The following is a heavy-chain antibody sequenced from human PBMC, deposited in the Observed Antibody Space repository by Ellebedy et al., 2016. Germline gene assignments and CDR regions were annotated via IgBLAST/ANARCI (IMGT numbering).Heavy chain of an antibody. CDR1: GFSFNDYY. V-gene: IGHV3-11*01. CDR2: ISQSGHDI. Sequence: GESLKISCEASGFSFNDYYMSSIRQARGKGPEWVSYISQSGHDIIYADFVRGRFTVSRDNAKNSVFLHMSSLTVEDTAVYYCAKTARRLDLWGQGTLVTVSS. J-gene: IGHJ5*02. CDR3: AKTARRLDL. D-gene: IGHD1-1*01.